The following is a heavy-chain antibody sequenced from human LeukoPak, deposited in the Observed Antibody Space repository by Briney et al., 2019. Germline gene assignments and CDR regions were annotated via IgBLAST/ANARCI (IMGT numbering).Heavy chain of an antibody. CDR1: GGSFSGYY. V-gene: IGHV4-34*01. D-gene: IGHD3-10*01. CDR2: INHSGST. CDR3: ARLPGVRGFDY. J-gene: IGHJ4*02. Sequence: SETLSLTCAVYGGSFSGYYWSWIRQPPGKGLEWIGEINHSGSTNYNPSLKSRVTISVDTSKNQFSLKLSSVTAADTAVYYCARLPGVRGFDYWGQGTLVTVSS.